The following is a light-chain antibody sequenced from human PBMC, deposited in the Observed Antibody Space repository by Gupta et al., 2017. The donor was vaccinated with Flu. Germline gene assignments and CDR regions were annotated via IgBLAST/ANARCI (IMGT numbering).Light chain of an antibody. Sequence: QSALTQPPSASGSPGHLVTISCTGSSSDVGGYNYVSWYQQHPGKAPKLIIYEVTKRPSGVPDRFSGSKSGNTASLTVSGLQAEDEADYYCSSYTDSHILVFGGGTKLTVL. CDR3: SSYTDSHILV. V-gene: IGLV2-8*01. J-gene: IGLJ3*02. CDR2: EVT. CDR1: SSDVGGYNY.